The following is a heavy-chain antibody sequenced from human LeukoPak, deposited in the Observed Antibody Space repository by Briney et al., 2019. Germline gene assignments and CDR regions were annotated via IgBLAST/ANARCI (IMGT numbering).Heavy chain of an antibody. CDR3: ARDPLGLKIPMDV. Sequence: GGSLRLSCAASGFTFSSYSINWVRQAPGKGREWVSSIDGSSTYIYYADSVRGRFTISRDNAKNSLYLQMNSLRAEDTAVYYCARDPLGLKIPMDVWGKGTTVTVSS. CDR1: GFTFSSYS. CDR2: IDGSSTYI. J-gene: IGHJ6*03. D-gene: IGHD1-26*01. V-gene: IGHV3-21*01.